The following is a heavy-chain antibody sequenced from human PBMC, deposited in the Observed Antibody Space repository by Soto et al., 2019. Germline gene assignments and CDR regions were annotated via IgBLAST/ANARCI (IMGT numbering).Heavy chain of an antibody. CDR1: GDSFSSYT. V-gene: IGHV1-69*02. D-gene: IGHD4-17*01. Sequence: QVQLVQSGAEVKRPGPSVKVSCKTSGDSFSSYTINWVRQAPGQGLEWIGRIIPIVNIAHYAQNFQGRLTITAARSTSTAYMELYSLSSPDTAKFYFATGHAMHYGDFLFENWGQGTQLTVSS. CDR3: ATGHAMHYGDFLFEN. J-gene: IGHJ4*01. CDR2: IIPIVNIA.